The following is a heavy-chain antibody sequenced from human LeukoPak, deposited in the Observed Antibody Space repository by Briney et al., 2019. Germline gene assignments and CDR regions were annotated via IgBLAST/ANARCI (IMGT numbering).Heavy chain of an antibody. D-gene: IGHD3-22*01. CDR1: GFIFSSYE. CDR2: IGSSGTNR. Sequence: PGGPLRLSCAASGFIFSSYEMNWVRQAPGKGLEWVSYIGSSGTNRYYADSVKGRFTISRDNAKNSLYLQMNSLRAEDTAVYYCARVSDRSGYYDGFDIWGQGTLVTVSS. CDR3: ARVSDRSGYYDGFDI. J-gene: IGHJ3*02. V-gene: IGHV3-48*03.